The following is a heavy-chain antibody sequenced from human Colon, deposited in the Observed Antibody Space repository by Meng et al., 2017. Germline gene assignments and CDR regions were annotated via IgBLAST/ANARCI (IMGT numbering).Heavy chain of an antibody. CDR3: ASFPPPGKQWLVTDY. CDR1: GGSFISSNW. V-gene: IGHV4-4*02. D-gene: IGHD6-19*01. J-gene: IGHJ4*02. Sequence: GLVQESGPGRLQPSGTLSLTWSVSGGSFISSNWWGWVRQPPGKGLAWIGEIYHSGSTNYNPSLKSRVTISVDKSKNQFSLKLSSVTAADTAVYYCASFPPPGKQWLVTDYWGQGTLVTVSS. CDR2: IYHSGST.